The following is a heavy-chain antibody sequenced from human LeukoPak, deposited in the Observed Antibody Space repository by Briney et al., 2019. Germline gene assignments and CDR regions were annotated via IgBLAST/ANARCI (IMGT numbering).Heavy chain of an antibody. J-gene: IGHJ4*02. V-gene: IGHV3-23*01. CDR3: AKETSITGAGDF. D-gene: IGHD1-20*01. Sequence: GGSLRLSCAPSGFTVSSNYMNWVRQAPGKGLEYVSPISASGLSTYYTDSVRGRFTNSRDNSKNTLYLQMHSLRAEDTAVYYCAKETSITGAGDFWGQGALVTVSS. CDR1: GFTVSSNY. CDR2: ISASGLST.